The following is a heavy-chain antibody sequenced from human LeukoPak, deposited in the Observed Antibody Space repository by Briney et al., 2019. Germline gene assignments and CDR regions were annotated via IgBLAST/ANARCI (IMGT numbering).Heavy chain of an antibody. CDR3: ARRYYYGSGSYYQDSSYYMDV. CDR1: GFTFSDYY. J-gene: IGHJ6*03. Sequence: GGSLRLSCAASGFTFSDYYMSWIRQAPGKGLEWVSYISSSGSTIYYADSAKGRFTISRDNAKNSLYLQMNSLRAEDTAVYYCARRYYYGSGSYYQDSSYYMDVWGKGTTVTISS. V-gene: IGHV3-11*01. D-gene: IGHD3-10*01. CDR2: ISSSGSTI.